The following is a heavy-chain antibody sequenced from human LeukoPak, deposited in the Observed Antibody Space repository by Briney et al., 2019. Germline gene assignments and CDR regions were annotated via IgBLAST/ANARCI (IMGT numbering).Heavy chain of an antibody. Sequence: GGSLKLSCAASGFTFSDYYMSWIRQAPGKGLEWVSYISSSGNSIYYADSVKGRFTVSRDNAKNSLYLQMNSLRAEDTAVYYCAKDSGNDWAHFDYWGQGTLVTVSS. CDR3: AKDSGNDWAHFDY. CDR2: ISSSGNSI. D-gene: IGHD5-12*01. V-gene: IGHV3-11*01. J-gene: IGHJ4*02. CDR1: GFTFSDYY.